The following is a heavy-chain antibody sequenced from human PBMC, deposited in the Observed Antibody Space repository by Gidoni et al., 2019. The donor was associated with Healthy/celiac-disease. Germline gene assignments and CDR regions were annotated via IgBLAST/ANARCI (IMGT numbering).Heavy chain of an antibody. Sequence: QVQLVQSGAEVKKPGSSVKVSCKASGGTFSSYTLSVVRQAPGQGLEWMGRIIPILGIANYAQKFQGRVTITADKSTSTSYMELSSLRSEDTAVYYCASPYGSGSYVQFDYWGQGTLVTVSS. CDR3: ASPYGSGSYVQFDY. V-gene: IGHV1-69*02. CDR2: IIPILGIA. J-gene: IGHJ4*02. D-gene: IGHD3-10*01. CDR1: GGTFSSYT.